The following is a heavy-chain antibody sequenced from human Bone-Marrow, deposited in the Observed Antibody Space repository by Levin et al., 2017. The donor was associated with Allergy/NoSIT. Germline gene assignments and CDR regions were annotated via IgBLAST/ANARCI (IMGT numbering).Heavy chain of an antibody. Sequence: GGSLRLSCSASGFTFEDYAMHWVRQAPGKGLEWVSLISLNGGITYYADSVKGRFTISRDNGEKSLHLQINSVKTEDAAVYYCVKDAGYSPGTGLTYLASWGQGTLVTVSS. CDR2: ISLNGGIT. V-gene: IGHV3-43D*04. J-gene: IGHJ4*02. D-gene: IGHD2-8*02. CDR3: VKDAGYSPGTGLTYLAS. CDR1: GFTFEDYA.